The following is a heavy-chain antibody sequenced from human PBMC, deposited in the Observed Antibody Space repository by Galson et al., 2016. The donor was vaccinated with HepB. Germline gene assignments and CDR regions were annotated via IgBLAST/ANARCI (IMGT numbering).Heavy chain of an antibody. Sequence: SLRLSCAASGFTFSSYGMHWVRQAPGKGLEWVAVISYDGSNKYYADSVKGRFTISRDNSKNTLYLQMNSLRAEDTAVYYCAKNCITGTPGPPLDFWGQGTLVTVSS. CDR3: AKNCITGTPGPPLDF. D-gene: IGHD1-7*01. CDR2: ISYDGSNK. CDR1: GFTFSSYG. J-gene: IGHJ4*02. V-gene: IGHV3-30*18.